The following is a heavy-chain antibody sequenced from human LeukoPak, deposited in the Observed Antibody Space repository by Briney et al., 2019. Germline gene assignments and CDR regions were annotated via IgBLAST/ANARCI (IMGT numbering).Heavy chain of an antibody. Sequence: SETLSLTSSDSGGPISSSSYYWGWIRQPPGKGLEWIGSIYYSGSTYYNPSLKSRVTISVDTSKNQFSLKLSSVTAADTAVYYCAGTMVRGTRGAFDIWGQGTMVTVSS. CDR1: GGPISSSSYY. CDR2: IYYSGST. D-gene: IGHD3-10*01. V-gene: IGHV4-39*01. J-gene: IGHJ3*02. CDR3: AGTMVRGTRGAFDI.